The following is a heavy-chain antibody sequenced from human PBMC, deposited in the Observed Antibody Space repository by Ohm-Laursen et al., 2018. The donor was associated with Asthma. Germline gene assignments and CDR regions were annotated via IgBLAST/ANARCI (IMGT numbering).Heavy chain of an antibody. CDR2: IWYGGSNK. V-gene: IGHV3-33*06. Sequence: SLRLSCTASGFTFTSYDMYWVRQAPGKGLEFVAVIWYGGSNKYYADSVKGRFTISRDNSKNTLYLQMNSLRAEDTAVYYCAKLGKDWGQGTLVTVSS. CDR1: GFTFTSYD. CDR3: AKLGKD. J-gene: IGHJ4*02. D-gene: IGHD3-16*01.